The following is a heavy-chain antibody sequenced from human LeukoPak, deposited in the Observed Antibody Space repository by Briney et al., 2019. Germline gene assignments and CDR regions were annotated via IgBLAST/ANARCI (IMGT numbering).Heavy chain of an antibody. CDR1: GYNFPIYW. CDR2: IYPDDSNT. Sequence: GEALKISCQGSGYNFPIYWIGWVRQMPGQGLEWMGIIYPDDSNTIYGPSFQGQVTISADKSINTAYLEWSSLKASDTAIYYCARQGAAGKYYYYYMDVWGKGTTVTVSS. J-gene: IGHJ6*03. V-gene: IGHV5-51*01. D-gene: IGHD6-13*01. CDR3: ARQGAAGKYYYYYMDV.